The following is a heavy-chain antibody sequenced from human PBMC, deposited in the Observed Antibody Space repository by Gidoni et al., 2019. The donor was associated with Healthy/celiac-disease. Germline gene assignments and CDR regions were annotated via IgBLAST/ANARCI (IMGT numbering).Heavy chain of an antibody. V-gene: IGHV3-21*01. D-gene: IGHD3-22*01. CDR1: GFTFSSYS. Sequence: EVQLVESGGGLVKPGGSLRLSCAASGFTFSSYSMNWVRQAPGKGLEWVSSISSSSSYIYYADSVKGRFTISRDNAKNSLYLQMNSLRAEDTAVYYCARDLFYDSSGYYYGPDYWGQGTLVTVSS. J-gene: IGHJ4*02. CDR2: ISSSSSYI. CDR3: ARDLFYDSSGYYYGPDY.